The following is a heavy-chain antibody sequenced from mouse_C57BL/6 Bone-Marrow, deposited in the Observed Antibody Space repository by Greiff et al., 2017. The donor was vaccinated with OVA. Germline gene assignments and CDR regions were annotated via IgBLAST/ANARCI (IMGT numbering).Heavy chain of an antibody. J-gene: IGHJ3*01. Sequence: QVQLQQSGAELVKPGASVKLSCKASGYTFTEYTIHWVKQRSGQGLEWIGWFYPGSGSIKYNEKFKDKATLTADKSSSTVYMELSRLTSEDSAVYFCARPRGGGYDGYYGWFAYWGQGTLVTVSA. CDR3: ARPRGGGYDGYYGWFAY. CDR2: FYPGSGSI. D-gene: IGHD2-3*01. V-gene: IGHV1-62-2*01. CDR1: GYTFTEYT.